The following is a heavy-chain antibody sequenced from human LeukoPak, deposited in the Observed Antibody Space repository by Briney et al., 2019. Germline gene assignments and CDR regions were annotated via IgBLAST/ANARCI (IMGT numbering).Heavy chain of an antibody. CDR1: GGSISSGDYY. CDR2: VYYSGST. V-gene: IGHV4-30-4*01. CDR3: ARSITMIVVTTDAFDI. Sequence: SETLSLTCTVSGGSISSGDYYWSWIRQPPGKGLEWIGYVYYSGSTYYNPSLKSRVTISVDTSKNQFSLKLSSVTAADTAVYYCARSITMIVVTTDAFDIWGQGTMVTVSS. D-gene: IGHD3-22*01. J-gene: IGHJ3*02.